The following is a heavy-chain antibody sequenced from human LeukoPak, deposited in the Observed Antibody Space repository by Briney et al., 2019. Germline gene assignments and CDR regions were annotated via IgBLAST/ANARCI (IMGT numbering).Heavy chain of an antibody. D-gene: IGHD3-9*01. V-gene: IGHV3-9*03. Sequence: GGSLRLSCAASGFTFDDYAMHWVRQAPGKGLEWVSGISWNSGSIGYADSVKGRFTISRDNAKNSLYLQMNSLRAEDMALYYCTSVLRYFDWLKLDDAFDIWGQGTMVTVSS. CDR1: GFTFDDYA. CDR3: TSVLRYFDWLKLDDAFDI. CDR2: ISWNSGSI. J-gene: IGHJ3*02.